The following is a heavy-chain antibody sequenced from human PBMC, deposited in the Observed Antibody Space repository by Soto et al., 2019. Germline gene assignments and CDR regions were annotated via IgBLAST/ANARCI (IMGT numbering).Heavy chain of an antibody. D-gene: IGHD3-16*02. V-gene: IGHV5-51*01. CDR2: IYPGDSDT. Sequence: PGETLKLSCKGSGYSFTSYWIGWVRQMPGKGLEWMGIIYPGDSDTRYSPSFQGQVTISADKSISTAYLQWSSLKASDTAMYYCARHADRIMITFGGVIANAFDIWGQGTMVT. CDR3: ARHADRIMITFGGVIANAFDI. J-gene: IGHJ3*02. CDR1: GYSFTSYW.